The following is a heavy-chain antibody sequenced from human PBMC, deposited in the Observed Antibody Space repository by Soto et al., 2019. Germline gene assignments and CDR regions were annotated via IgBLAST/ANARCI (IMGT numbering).Heavy chain of an antibody. V-gene: IGHV3-66*01. Sequence: SLRLSCAVSRLTVTNNYMTWVRQAPGKGLEWVSVIYVNDNRYYAESVKGRFTISRDSSKNTVYLQMNSLRVDDTAVYYCARGDYYDTTGPFSDAFDIWGQGTMVTVS. CDR1: RLTVTNNY. CDR3: ARGDYYDTTGPFSDAFDI. D-gene: IGHD3-22*01. J-gene: IGHJ3*02. CDR2: IYVNDNR.